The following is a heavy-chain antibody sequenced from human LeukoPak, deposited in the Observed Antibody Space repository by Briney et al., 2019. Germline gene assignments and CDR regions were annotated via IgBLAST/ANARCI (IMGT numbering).Heavy chain of an antibody. CDR2: ISSSSSYI. CDR3: ARGDGYNVNYWYFDL. D-gene: IGHD5-24*01. J-gene: IGHJ2*01. CDR1: GFTFSSYS. Sequence: PGGSLRLSCAASGFTFSSYSMNWVRQAPGKGLEWVSSISSSSSYIYYADSVKGRFTISRDNAKNSLYLQMNSLRAEDTAVYYCARGDGYNVNYWYFDLWGRGTLVTVSS. V-gene: IGHV3-21*01.